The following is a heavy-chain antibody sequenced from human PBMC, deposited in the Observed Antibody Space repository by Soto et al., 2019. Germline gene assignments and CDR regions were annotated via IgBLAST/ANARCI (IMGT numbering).Heavy chain of an antibody. CDR2: IYYSGST. J-gene: IGHJ4*02. Sequence: SETLSLTCTVSGGSISTYYWSWIRQPPGKGLEWIGYIYYSGSTNYNPSLKSRVTISVDTSKNQFSLKLSSVTAADTAVYYCARGNFDFLTGYYIEYFDYWGQGTLVTVSS. CDR1: GGSISTYY. D-gene: IGHD3-9*01. CDR3: ARGNFDFLTGYYIEYFDY. V-gene: IGHV4-59*01.